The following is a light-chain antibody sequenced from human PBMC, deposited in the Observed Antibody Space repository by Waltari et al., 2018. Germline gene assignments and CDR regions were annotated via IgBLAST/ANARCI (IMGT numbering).Light chain of an antibody. CDR1: SSDVGGHNF. CDR3: SSYSSSSALDRV. CDR2: DVS. Sequence: QSALTQPASVSGSPGQSITISCTGTSSDVGGHNFVSWYQQHPGTAPKLMIYDVSTRPSGVSNRFSGSKSGNTASLTISGLQAEDEADYYCSSYSSSSALDRVFGGGTKLTVL. J-gene: IGLJ3*02. V-gene: IGLV2-14*03.